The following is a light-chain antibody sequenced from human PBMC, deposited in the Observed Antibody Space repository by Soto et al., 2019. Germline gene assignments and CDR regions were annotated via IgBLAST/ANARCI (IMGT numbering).Light chain of an antibody. CDR1: QSISYW. CDR3: QHYNTYSPWT. J-gene: IGKJ1*01. CDR2: AAS. Sequence: DIQMTQSPSTLSASVGDRVTITCRTSQSISYWLAWYQQKPGKAPKLLIYAASDLESGVPSRFSGSGSGTEFTLTISSLQPDDFATYYCQHYNTYSPWTFGQGTKVEIK. V-gene: IGKV1-5*03.